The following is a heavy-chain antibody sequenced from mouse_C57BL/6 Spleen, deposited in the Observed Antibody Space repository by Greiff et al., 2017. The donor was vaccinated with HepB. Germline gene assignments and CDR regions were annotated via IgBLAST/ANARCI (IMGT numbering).Heavy chain of an antibody. Sequence: QVQLQQPGAELVMPGASVKLSCKASGYTFTSYWMHWVKQRPGQGLEWIGEIDPSDSYTNYNQKFKGKSTLTVDKSSSTAYMQLSSLTSEDSAVYYCARGGTTPVVRVYFDYWGQGTTLTVSS. D-gene: IGHD1-1*01. CDR2: IDPSDSYT. V-gene: IGHV1-69*01. CDR3: ARGGTTPVVRVYFDY. CDR1: GYTFTSYW. J-gene: IGHJ2*01.